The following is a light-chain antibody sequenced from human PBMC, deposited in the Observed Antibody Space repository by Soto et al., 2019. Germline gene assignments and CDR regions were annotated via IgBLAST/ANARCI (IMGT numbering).Light chain of an antibody. J-gene: IGKJ4*01. CDR2: AAS. CDR3: LQLRMYPST. CDR1: QDIAIY. V-gene: IGKV1-9*01. Sequence: IQLTQSPSSLSASVGDRVTITCRASQDIAIYLAWYQQKPGEAPKLLIYAASTLYGGVPSRFSGSGSGTDFALTITSLQAEDFATYYCLQLRMYPSTFGGGTKVEIK.